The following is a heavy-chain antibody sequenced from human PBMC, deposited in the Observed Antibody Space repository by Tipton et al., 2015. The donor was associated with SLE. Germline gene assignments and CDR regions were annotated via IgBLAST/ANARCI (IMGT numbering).Heavy chain of an antibody. CDR2: IYRGGST. Sequence: GSLRLSCAASGFTVSSNYMSWVRQAPGKGLEWVSVIYRGGSTYYADSVKGRFTISRDNSKNTLYLQMNSLRAEDTAVYYCAREGIVGGYYYMDVWGKGTTVTVSS. CDR3: AREGIVGGYYYMDV. CDR1: GFTVSSNY. J-gene: IGHJ6*03. D-gene: IGHD1-26*01. V-gene: IGHV3-66*02.